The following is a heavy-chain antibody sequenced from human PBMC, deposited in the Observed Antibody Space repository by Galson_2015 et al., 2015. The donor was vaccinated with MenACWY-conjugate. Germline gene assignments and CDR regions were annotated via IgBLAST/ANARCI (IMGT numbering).Heavy chain of an antibody. CDR2: IWLDGSKT. J-gene: IGHJ4*02. Sequence: SLRLSCAASGFTFSRYAIHWVRQAPGKGLEWVAVIWLDGSKTYYADSVKGRFTISRDNSKNMDYLQMSSLRAEDTAMYHCLAINSGTDVWGQGSLVPVSS. CDR3: LAINSGTDV. D-gene: IGHD1-26*01. V-gene: IGHV3-33*01. CDR1: GFTFSRYA.